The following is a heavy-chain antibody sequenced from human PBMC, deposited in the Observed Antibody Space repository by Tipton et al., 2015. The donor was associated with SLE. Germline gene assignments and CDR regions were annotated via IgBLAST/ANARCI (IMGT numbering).Heavy chain of an antibody. CDR1: GFTFSSYA. D-gene: IGHD1/OR15-1a*01. CDR2: ISGGGGST. J-gene: IGHJ4*02. CDR3: AKFEKTTDFYLDS. Sequence: QLVQSGGGLIQSGGSLRLSYATSGFTFSSYALSWVRRAPGKGLEWVSAISGGGGSTYYADFVKGRFSISIDKSKKTLFLQMNSLRVDDTATYYCAKFEKTTDFYLDSWGQGTLVSVSP. V-gene: IGHV3-23*04.